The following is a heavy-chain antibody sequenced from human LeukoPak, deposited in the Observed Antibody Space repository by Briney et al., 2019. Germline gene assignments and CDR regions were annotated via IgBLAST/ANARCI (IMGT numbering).Heavy chain of an antibody. J-gene: IGHJ4*02. CDR3: AKDFVVVPGNVNYFDY. CDR2: ISGSSSYI. CDR1: GFTFTNHG. D-gene: IGHD2-21*02. Sequence: GGSLRLSCAASGFTFTNHGMHWVRQAPGKGLEWVSSISGSSSYIYYADSVKGRFTISRDNAKNSLYLQMNSLRGEDTAVYYCAKDFVVVPGNVNYFDYWGQGTLVTVSS. V-gene: IGHV3-21*04.